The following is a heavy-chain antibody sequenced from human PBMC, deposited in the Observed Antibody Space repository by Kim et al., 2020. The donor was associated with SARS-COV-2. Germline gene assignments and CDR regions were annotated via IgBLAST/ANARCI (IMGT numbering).Heavy chain of an antibody. V-gene: IGHV1-69*01. J-gene: IGHJ5*02. D-gene: IGHD3-10*01. Sequence: FEGRVTITADESTSTAYMELSSLRSEDTAVYYCARGFKYYGSGSYTWFDPWGQGTLVTVSS. CDR3: ARGFKYYGSGSYTWFDP.